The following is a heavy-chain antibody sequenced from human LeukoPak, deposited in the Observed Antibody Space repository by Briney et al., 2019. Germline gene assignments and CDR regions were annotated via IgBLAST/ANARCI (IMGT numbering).Heavy chain of an antibody. CDR2: ISYDGSNK. J-gene: IGHJ3*02. V-gene: IGHV3-30*18. Sequence: PGGSLRLSCAASGFTFSSYGMRWVRQAPGKGLEWVAVISYDGSNKYYADSVKGRFTISRDNSKNTLYLQMNSLRAEDTAVYYCAKVAILRYFDWSIDAFDIWGQGTMVTVSS. CDR1: GFTFSSYG. CDR3: AKVAILRYFDWSIDAFDI. D-gene: IGHD3-9*01.